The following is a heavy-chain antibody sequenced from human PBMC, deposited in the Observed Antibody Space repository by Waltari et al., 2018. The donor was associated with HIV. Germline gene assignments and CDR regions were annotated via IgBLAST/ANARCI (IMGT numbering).Heavy chain of an antibody. CDR2: GQAYKEKA. CDR1: GYLLLSYV. J-gene: IGHJ4*02. D-gene: IGHD2-8*02. V-gene: IGHV1-18*01. CDR3: VKDREDYWDKRGRSYRGGPYLFDT. Sequence: QPGAEVTEPAASVKVSCQAYGYLLLSYVASWVWPAPGQGPERLGKGQAYKEKANNKEKPQSRRTLTTDRSRNTVYMEPRSVATDDTAVYYSVKDREDYWDKRGRSYRGGPYLFDTWGQGTQVIVSP.